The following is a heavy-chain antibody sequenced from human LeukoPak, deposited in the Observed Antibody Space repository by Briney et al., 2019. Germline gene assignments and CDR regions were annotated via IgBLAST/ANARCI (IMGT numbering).Heavy chain of an antibody. J-gene: IGHJ4*02. CDR3: ARDGDYYDSSGYYYGVDY. CDR1: GGTFSSYA. V-gene: IGHV1-69*05. CDR2: IIPIFGTA. Sequence: GSSVKVSCKASGGTFSSYAISWVRQAPGQGLEWMGRIIPIFGTANYAQKFQGRVTIATDESTSTAYMELSSLRSEDTAVYYCARDGDYYDSSGYYYGVDYWGQGTLVTVSS. D-gene: IGHD3-22*01.